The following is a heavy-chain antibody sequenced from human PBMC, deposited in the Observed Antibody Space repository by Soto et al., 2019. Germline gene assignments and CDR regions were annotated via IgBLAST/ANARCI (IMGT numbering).Heavy chain of an antibody. CDR3: ARDNGSGSYSVASYYYYYYGMDV. J-gene: IGHJ6*02. CDR2: IIPIFGPA. D-gene: IGHD3-10*01. CDR1: RGIFSSYA. V-gene: IGHV1-69*13. Sequence: GXSVKVYCKASRGIFSSYAISGVREAPVQRLEWMGGIIPIFGPANDAQKFQGRVTITADESTSTAYMELSSLRSEDKAVYYCARDNGSGSYSVASYYYYYYGMDVWGQGTTVTV.